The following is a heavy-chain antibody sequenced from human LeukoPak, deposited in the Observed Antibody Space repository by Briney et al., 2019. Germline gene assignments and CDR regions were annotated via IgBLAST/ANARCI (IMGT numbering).Heavy chain of an antibody. CDR2: IYYSGST. CDR1: GGSISNGDYY. J-gene: IGHJ4*02. V-gene: IGHV4-30-4*01. Sequence: SETLSLTCTVSGGSISNGDYYWTWIRQPPGKGLEWIGYIYYSGSTYYNPSLKSRLTISVDTSKKQFSLKLTSVTAADTAVYFCARGVGSSWYGDWGQGTLVTVSS. D-gene: IGHD6-13*01. CDR3: ARGVGSSWYGD.